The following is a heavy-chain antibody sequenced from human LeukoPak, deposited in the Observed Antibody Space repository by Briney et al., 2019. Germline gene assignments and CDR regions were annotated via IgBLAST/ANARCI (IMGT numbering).Heavy chain of an antibody. CDR3: ARWTTVTTGFDY. CDR1: GSSFTTYW. V-gene: IGHV5-51*01. J-gene: IGHJ4*02. Sequence: GASLKISCKGSGSSFTTYWNGWVRQMPGKGLEWMGIIYPGDSDTRYSPSFQGQVTISADKSISTAYLQWSSLKASDTAMYYCARWTTVTTGFDYWGQGTLVTVSS. CDR2: IYPGDSDT. D-gene: IGHD4-17*01.